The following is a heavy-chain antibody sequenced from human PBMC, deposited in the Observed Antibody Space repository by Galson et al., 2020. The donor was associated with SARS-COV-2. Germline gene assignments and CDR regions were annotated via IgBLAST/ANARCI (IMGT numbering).Heavy chain of an antibody. J-gene: IGHJ5*02. CDR2: TYYRSKWYN. V-gene: IGHV6-1*01. CDR1: GDSVSSNSAA. CDR3: ARDQEGDSSGWTS. Sequence: SQTPSLTCAISGDSVSSNSAAWNWIRQSPSSGLEWLGRTYYRSKWYNDYAVSVKSRITINPDTSKNQFSLQLNSVTPEDTAVYYGARDQEGDSSGWTSWGQGTLVTVSS. D-gene: IGHD6-19*01.